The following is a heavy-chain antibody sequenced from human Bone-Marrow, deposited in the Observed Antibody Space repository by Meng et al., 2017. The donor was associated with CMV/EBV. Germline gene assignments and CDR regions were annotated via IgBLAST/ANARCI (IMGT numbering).Heavy chain of an antibody. V-gene: IGHV4-34*01. Sequence: SETLSLTCAVYGGSFSGYYWSWIRQPPGKGLEWIGEINHSGSANYNPSLKSRVTISVDTSKNQFSLKVSSVTAADTAVYYGARDGTGVGRYSSSWYPLRLNYYGMDVWGQGTTVTVS. D-gene: IGHD6-13*01. J-gene: IGHJ6*02. CDR3: ARDGTGVGRYSSSWYPLRLNYYGMDV. CDR2: INHSGSA. CDR1: GGSFSGYY.